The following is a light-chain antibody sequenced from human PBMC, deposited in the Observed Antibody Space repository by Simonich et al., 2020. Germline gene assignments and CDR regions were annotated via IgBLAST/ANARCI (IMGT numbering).Light chain of an antibody. CDR3: QQYNNWWT. V-gene: IGKV3-15*01. J-gene: IGKJ1*01. CDR1: QSVSSN. CDR2: GAS. Sequence: EIVMTQSPATLSVSPGERATLSYRASQSVSSNLAWYQQKPGQAPRLLIYGASTRATGIPARFSGSGSGTEFTLTISSLQSEDFAVYYCQQYNNWWTFGKGPRWKSN.